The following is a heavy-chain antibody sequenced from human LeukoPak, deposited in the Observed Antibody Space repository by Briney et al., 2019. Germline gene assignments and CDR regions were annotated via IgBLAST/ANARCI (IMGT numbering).Heavy chain of an antibody. J-gene: IGHJ3*02. CDR3: AREEWISYAFDI. V-gene: IGHV3-23*01. Sequence: AGGSLRLSCAASGFTFTNYAMSWVRQTPGKGLEWVSATVGSRPDTYHADSVKGRFTISRDNSKNTLYLQMNSLRAEDTAVYYCAREEWISYAFDIWGQGTMVTVSS. CDR1: GFTFTNYA. CDR2: TVGSRPDT. D-gene: IGHD3-3*01.